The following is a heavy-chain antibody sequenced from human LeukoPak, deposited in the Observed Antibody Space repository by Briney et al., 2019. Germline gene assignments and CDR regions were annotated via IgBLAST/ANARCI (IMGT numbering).Heavy chain of an antibody. CDR1: GFAFDSYA. CDR3: AKDSGYSYGNKDY. CDR2: ISGSGGST. V-gene: IGHV3-23*01. J-gene: IGHJ4*02. Sequence: GGSLRLSCAASGFAFDSYAMSWVRQAPGKGLEWVSAISGSGGSTYYADSVKGRFTISRDNSKNTLYPQMNSLRAEDTAVYYCAKDSGYSYGNKDYWGQGTPVTVSS. D-gene: IGHD5-18*01.